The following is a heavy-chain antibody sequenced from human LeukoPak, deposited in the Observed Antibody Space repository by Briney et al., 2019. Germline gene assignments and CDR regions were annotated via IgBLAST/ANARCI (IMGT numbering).Heavy chain of an antibody. Sequence: GRSLRLSCAASGFTFSSYAMHWVRQAPGKGLEWVAVISYDGSNKYYADSVKGRFTISRDNSKNTLYLQMNSLRAEDTAIYYCATYRQVLLPFESWGQGTLVTVSS. V-gene: IGHV3-30*04. J-gene: IGHJ4*02. CDR2: ISYDGSNK. CDR1: GFTFSSYA. D-gene: IGHD2-8*02. CDR3: ATYRQVLLPFES.